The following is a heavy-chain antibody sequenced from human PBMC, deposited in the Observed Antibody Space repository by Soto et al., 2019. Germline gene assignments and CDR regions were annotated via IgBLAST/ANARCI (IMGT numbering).Heavy chain of an antibody. D-gene: IGHD1-1*01. CDR2: INPNSGGT. V-gene: IGHV1-2*02. CDR1: RYTFTGYY. J-gene: IGHJ3*02. CDR3: AKDTVNWNRGAFDI. Sequence: ASVKVSCKASRYTFTGYYMHWVRQAPGQGLEWMGWINPNSGGTNYAQKFQGRVTMTRDTSISTAYMELSSLRAEDTAVYYCAKDTVNWNRGAFDIWGQGTMVTVS.